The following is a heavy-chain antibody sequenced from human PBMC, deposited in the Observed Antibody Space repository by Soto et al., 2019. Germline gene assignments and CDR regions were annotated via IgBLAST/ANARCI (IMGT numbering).Heavy chain of an antibody. V-gene: IGHV3-23*01. Sequence: GGSLRLSCAAAGFTLSSYAMTWVRQALGKGLEWVSAIFCSAGSSYYAAPVKGRVTISRDNSKNTLYLQINCLRADDTAVYYCAKASSGQGYCVYAATYYYYCGMVVWGQATTVTVSS. D-gene: IGHD5-12*01. CDR1: GFTLSSYA. CDR3: AKASSGQGYCVYAATYYYYCGMVV. J-gene: IGHJ6*02. CDR2: IFCSAGSS.